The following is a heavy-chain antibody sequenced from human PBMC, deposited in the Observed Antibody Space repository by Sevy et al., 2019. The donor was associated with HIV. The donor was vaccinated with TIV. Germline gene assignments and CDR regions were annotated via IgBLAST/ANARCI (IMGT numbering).Heavy chain of an antibody. CDR2: IYHSGNT. CDR1: GSSISSGYY. J-gene: IGHJ5*02. CDR3: AREYCSGGDCYLDWFDP. V-gene: IGHV4-38-2*02. D-gene: IGHD2-15*01. Sequence: SETLSLTCAVSGSSISSGYYWGWIRQPPGKRLEWIGSIYHSGNTYYNPSLKSRVTISVDTSKNQFSLKLSSVTAADTAVYYCAREYCSGGDCYLDWFDPWGQGTLVTVSS.